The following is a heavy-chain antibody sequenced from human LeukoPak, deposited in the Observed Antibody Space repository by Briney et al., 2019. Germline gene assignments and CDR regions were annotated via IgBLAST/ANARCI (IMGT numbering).Heavy chain of an antibody. CDR1: GGSISSGGYY. V-gene: IGHV4-30-2*01. D-gene: IGHD3-3*01. CDR3: ARYYDFWSGLDY. Sequence: SQTLSLTCTVSGGSISSGGYYWSWLRQPPGKGLEWIGYIYHSGSTYYNPSLKSRVTISVDRSKNQFSLKLSSVTAADTAVYYCARYYDFWSGLDYWGQGTLVTVSS. J-gene: IGHJ4*02. CDR2: IYHSGST.